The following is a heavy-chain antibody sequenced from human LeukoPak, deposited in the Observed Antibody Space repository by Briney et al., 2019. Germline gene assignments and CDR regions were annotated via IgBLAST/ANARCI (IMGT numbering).Heavy chain of an antibody. Sequence: PGRSLRLSCAASGFTFSRSAVHWARQAPGKGLEWVAVISHDGSNTDYTDSVKGRFTISRDNSKNTLYLQMNSLRAEDTAVYYCAKEMKPWMHFDYWGQGTLVTVSS. V-gene: IGHV3-30*18. CDR2: ISHDGSNT. CDR1: GFTFSRSA. J-gene: IGHJ4*02. D-gene: IGHD5-12*01. CDR3: AKEMKPWMHFDY.